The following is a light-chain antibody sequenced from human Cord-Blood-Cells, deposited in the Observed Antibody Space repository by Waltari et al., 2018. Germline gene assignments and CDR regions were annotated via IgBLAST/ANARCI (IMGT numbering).Light chain of an antibody. CDR2: DVS. V-gene: IGLV2-11*01. CDR3: CSYAGSYV. CDR1: SSDVGGYHY. J-gene: IGLJ1*01. Sequence: QSALTQPRSVSGSPGQSVTITCTGTSSDVGGYHYVSWYQQHPAKAPKLMIYDVSKRPSGVPDRFSGSKSGNTASLTISGLQAEDEADYYCCSYAGSYVFGTGTKVTVL.